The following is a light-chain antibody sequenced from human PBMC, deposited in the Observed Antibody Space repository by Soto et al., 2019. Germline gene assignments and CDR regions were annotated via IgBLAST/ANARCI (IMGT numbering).Light chain of an antibody. V-gene: IGKV1-5*03. CDR1: QSVNSW. Sequence: DIQMTQSPSTLSASVGDRVTITCRASQSVNSWLAWYQQKPGKAPKLLIYKASILESGVTSRFSGSGSGTEFTLTISSLQPDDFATYYCQQYNSYQWTFGQGTKVEIK. CDR3: QQYNSYQWT. J-gene: IGKJ1*01. CDR2: KAS.